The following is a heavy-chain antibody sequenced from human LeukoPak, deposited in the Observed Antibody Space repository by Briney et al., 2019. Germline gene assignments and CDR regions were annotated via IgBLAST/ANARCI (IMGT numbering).Heavy chain of an antibody. V-gene: IGHV3-30*02. Sequence: GGSLRLSCAASGFTFSSYGMHWVRQAPGKGLEWVAFIRYDGSNKYYADSVKGRFTISRDNSKNTLYLQMNSLRAEDTAVYYCAKAEGYCSSTSCPGALDIWGQGTMVTVSS. CDR2: IRYDGSNK. CDR1: GFTFSSYG. CDR3: AKAEGYCSSTSCPGALDI. J-gene: IGHJ3*02. D-gene: IGHD2-2*01.